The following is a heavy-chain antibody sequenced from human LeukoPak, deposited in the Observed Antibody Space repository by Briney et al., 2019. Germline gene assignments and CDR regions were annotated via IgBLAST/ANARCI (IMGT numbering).Heavy chain of an antibody. D-gene: IGHD4-17*01. V-gene: IGHV3-30-3*01. J-gene: IGHJ4*02. CDR2: ISYDGSNK. CDR3: ARDLDDYGENFDY. CDR1: GFTFSSYA. Sequence: GGSLRLSCAASGFTFSSYAMHWVRQAPGEGLEWVAVISYDGSNKYYADSVKGRFTISRDNSKNTLYLQMNSLRAEDTAVYYCARDLDDYGENFDYWGQGTLVTVSS.